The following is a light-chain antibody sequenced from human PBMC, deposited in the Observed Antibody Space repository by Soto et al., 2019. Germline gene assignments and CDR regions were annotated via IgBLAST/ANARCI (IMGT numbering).Light chain of an antibody. V-gene: IGKV3-15*01. CDR3: QQYNNWPFS. Sequence: IVITQKQASLSVSPGERVTLSCRAGQGVTTNFAWYQQKSGQSPRLLIYDVSTRATGVPARFSGTGSETDFTLTISGLQSEDSAVYFCQQYNNWPFSFGHGTRLE. J-gene: IGKJ5*01. CDR1: QGVTTN. CDR2: DVS.